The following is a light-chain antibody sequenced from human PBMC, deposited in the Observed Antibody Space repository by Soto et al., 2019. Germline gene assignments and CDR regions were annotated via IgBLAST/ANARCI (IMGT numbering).Light chain of an antibody. V-gene: IGKV3-15*01. CDR3: QQYNQWPLT. Sequence: EVVMTQSPATLSVSPGERATLSCRASQSVWSHLAWYQQRPGQAPRPLIYDATTRATGITARFSASWSVTAFTLTITSLQSEDSAVYYCQQYNQWPLTFGGGTKVES. CDR2: DAT. J-gene: IGKJ4*01. CDR1: QSVWSH.